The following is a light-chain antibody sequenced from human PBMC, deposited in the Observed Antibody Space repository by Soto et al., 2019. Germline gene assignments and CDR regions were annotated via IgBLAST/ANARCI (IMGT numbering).Light chain of an antibody. Sequence: EIVLTQSPGTLSLSPGERATLSCRASQSVSSSYLAWYQQKPGQAPRLLIYGASSRATVIPDRCSGSGSGTDFTLTSSRLEPEDFAVYYWQHYGSSWTFGQGTKVEIK. CDR1: QSVSSSY. V-gene: IGKV3-20*01. J-gene: IGKJ1*01. CDR2: GAS. CDR3: QHYGSSWT.